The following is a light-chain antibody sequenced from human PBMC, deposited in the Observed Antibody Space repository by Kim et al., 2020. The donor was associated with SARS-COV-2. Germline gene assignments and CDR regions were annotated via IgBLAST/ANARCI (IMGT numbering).Light chain of an antibody. CDR3: CSYAGSYTWV. V-gene: IGLV2-11*03. Sequence: GQSVTISCTGTSNDVGGYNYVAWYQQHPGKAPKLMIYDVSKWPSGVPDRFSGSKSGNTASLTISGLQAEDEADYYCCSYAGSYTWVFGGGTQLTVL. J-gene: IGLJ3*02. CDR2: DVS. CDR1: SNDVGGYNY.